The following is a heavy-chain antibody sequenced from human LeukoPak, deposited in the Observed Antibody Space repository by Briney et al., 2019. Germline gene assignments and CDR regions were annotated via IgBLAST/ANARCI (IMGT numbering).Heavy chain of an antibody. CDR3: AKRGVVIRVILVGFHKEAYYFDS. D-gene: IGHD3-22*01. J-gene: IGHJ4*02. Sequence: GGSLRLSCAVSGITLSNYGMSWVRQAPGKGLEWVAGISDSGGRTNYADSVKGRFTISRDNPKNTLYLQMNSLRTEDTAVYFCAKRGVVIRVILVGFHKEAYYFDSWGQGALVTVFS. CDR1: GITLSNYG. V-gene: IGHV3-23*01. CDR2: ISDSGGRT.